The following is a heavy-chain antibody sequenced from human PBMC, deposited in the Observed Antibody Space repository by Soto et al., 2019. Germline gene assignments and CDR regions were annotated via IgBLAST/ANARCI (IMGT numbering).Heavy chain of an antibody. CDR1: GYTFTGHH. CDR3: AKDGRRCSGGSCPQGH. CDR2: INPISGGT. V-gene: IGHV1-2*02. D-gene: IGHD2-15*01. J-gene: IGHJ4*02. Sequence: GASVKVSCKTSGYTFTGHHIHWVRQAPGQGLEWMGWINPISGGTKYREKFQGRVSITRDKSSSTAYMELSSLTSDDSAVYYCAKDGRRCSGGSCPQGHWGQGTLVTVSS.